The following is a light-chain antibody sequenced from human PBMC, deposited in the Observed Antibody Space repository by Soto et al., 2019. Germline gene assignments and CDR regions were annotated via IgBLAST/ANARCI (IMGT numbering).Light chain of an antibody. Sequence: DIVMTQSPDALAVSLGERSTINCKSSQRVLYSSNNKNYLAWYQQKPGQPPKLLIYWASTRESGVLDLFNGRRPGKHYTLTIRSLQAEDVAIYYCQQYYPPWTFGQGTQVAIK. V-gene: IGKV4-1*01. J-gene: IGKJ1*01. CDR3: QQYYPPWT. CDR2: WAS. CDR1: QRVLYSSNNKNY.